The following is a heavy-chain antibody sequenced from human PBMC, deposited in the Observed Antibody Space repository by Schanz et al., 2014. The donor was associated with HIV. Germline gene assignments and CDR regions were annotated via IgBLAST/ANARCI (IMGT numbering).Heavy chain of an antibody. D-gene: IGHD4-17*01. CDR2: IGKDGDIT. J-gene: IGHJ4*02. CDR1: GFTFSRYA. Sequence: EVQLLESGGGLVQPGGSLRLSCAASGFTFSRYAMTWVRQAPGKGLEGVPPIGKDGDITFYTDSVKGRLTISRDNSKNTLYLQMNSLRAEDTAVYFCAKFPPYGGGAYYFDYWGQGALVTVSS. V-gene: IGHV3-23*01. CDR3: AKFPPYGGGAYYFDY.